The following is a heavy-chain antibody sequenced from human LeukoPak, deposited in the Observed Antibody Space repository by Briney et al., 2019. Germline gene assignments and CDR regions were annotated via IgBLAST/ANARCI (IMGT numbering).Heavy chain of an antibody. CDR1: GGSISSYY. J-gene: IGHJ4*02. CDR2: IYYSGST. Sequence: SSETLSLTCTVSGGSISSYYWSWIRQPPGKGLEWIGYIYYSGSTNYDPSLKSRVTISVDTSKNQFSLKLSSVNAADTAVYYCARGGDYGSDFDYWGQGTLVTVSS. CDR3: ARGGDYGSDFDY. D-gene: IGHD4-17*01. V-gene: IGHV4-59*01.